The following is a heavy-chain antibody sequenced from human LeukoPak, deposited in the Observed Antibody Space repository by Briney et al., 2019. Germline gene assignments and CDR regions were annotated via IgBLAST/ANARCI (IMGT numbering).Heavy chain of an antibody. D-gene: IGHD6-19*01. CDR3: ARVLAVAGTGIDY. CDR1: GFTFSSYW. Sequence: PGGPLRLSCAASGFTFSSYWMHWVRQAPGKGLVWVSRINSDGSSTSYADSVKGRFTISRDNAKNTLYLQMNSLRAEDTAVYYCARVLAVAGTGIDYWGQGTLVTVSS. V-gene: IGHV3-74*01. J-gene: IGHJ4*02. CDR2: INSDGSST.